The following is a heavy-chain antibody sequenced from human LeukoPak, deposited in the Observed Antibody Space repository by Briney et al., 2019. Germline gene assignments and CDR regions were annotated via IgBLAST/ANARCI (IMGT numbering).Heavy chain of an antibody. Sequence: SVTLSLTCTVSGGSINSYYWSWIRQPPKKGLEWIGYIYYSGSTNYNPSLKSRVTISVDTSKNQFSLKLSSVTAADTAVYYCARDSNSHYYYFYSMDVWGKGTTVTVSS. CDR2: IYYSGST. CDR1: GGSINSYY. CDR3: ARDSNSHYYYFYSMDV. J-gene: IGHJ6*03. D-gene: IGHD4-11*01. V-gene: IGHV4-59*01.